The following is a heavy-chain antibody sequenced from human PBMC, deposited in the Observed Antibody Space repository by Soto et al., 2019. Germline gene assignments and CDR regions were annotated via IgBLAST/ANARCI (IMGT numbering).Heavy chain of an antibody. CDR2: INTYNGNT. V-gene: IGHV1-18*01. CDR3: AMVDVYVTPSPQDV. J-gene: IGHJ6*02. D-gene: IGHD3-16*01. Sequence: QVQLVQSGAEVKNPGASVKVSCKASGYTFTRYGIGWARQAPGQGLEWMGWINTYNGNTNYAQNVQGRGTLTTDTSTSTAYLGLRRLRSNDTAIYYCAMVDVYVTPSPQDVWGQGTTVIVSS. CDR1: GYTFTRYG.